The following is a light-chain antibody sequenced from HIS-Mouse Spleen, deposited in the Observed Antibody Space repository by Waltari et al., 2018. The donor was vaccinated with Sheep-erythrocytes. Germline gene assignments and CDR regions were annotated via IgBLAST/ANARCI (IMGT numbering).Light chain of an antibody. Sequence: TQSPGTLSLSPGERATLSCRASQSVSSSYLAWYQQKPGQAPRLLIYGASSRATGIPDFTLTISRLEPEDFAVYYCQQYGSSPRTFGQGTKVEIK. J-gene: IGKJ1*01. CDR1: QSVSSSY. CDR3: QQYGSSPRT. CDR2: GAS. V-gene: IGKV3-20*01.